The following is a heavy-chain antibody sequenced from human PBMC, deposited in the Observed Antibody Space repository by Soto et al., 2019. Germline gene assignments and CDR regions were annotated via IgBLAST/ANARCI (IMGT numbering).Heavy chain of an antibody. CDR3: AEAGSSGWYGFDY. CDR2: ISYDGSNK. D-gene: IGHD6-19*01. Sequence: GGSLRLSCAASGFTFSSYGMHWVRQAPGKGLEWVAVISYDGSNKYYADSVKGRFTISRDNSKNTLYLQMNSLRAEDTAVYYCAEAGSSGWYGFDYWGQGTPVTVSS. CDR1: GFTFSSYG. J-gene: IGHJ4*02. V-gene: IGHV3-30*18.